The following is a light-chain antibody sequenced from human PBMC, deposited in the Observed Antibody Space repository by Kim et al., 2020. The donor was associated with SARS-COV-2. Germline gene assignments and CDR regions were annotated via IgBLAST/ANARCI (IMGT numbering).Light chain of an antibody. V-gene: IGLV1-40*01. J-gene: IGLJ2*01. CDR1: SSNIGAGYE. CDR3: QSYDSSLSAHVV. CDR2: GNS. Sequence: RVTISGTGSSSNIGAGYEVHWYQQLPGTAPKLLIYGNSNRPSGVPDRFSGSKSGTSASLAITGLQAEDEADYYCQSYDSSLSAHVVFGGGTQLTVL.